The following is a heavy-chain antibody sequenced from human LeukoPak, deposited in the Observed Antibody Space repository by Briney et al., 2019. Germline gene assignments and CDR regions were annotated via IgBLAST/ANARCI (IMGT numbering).Heavy chain of an antibody. Sequence: PGRSLRLSCAASGFTFSSYGMHWVRQAPGKGLEWVAVIWYDGSNKYYADSVKGRFTISRDNSKNTLYLQMNSLRAEDTAVYYGPRVGSTVPTWSSFDYWAREPWSPSPQ. CDR1: GFTFSSYG. CDR2: IWYDGSNK. J-gene: IGHJ4*02. CDR3: PRVGSTVPTWSSFDY. D-gene: IGHD4-17*01. V-gene: IGHV3-33*01.